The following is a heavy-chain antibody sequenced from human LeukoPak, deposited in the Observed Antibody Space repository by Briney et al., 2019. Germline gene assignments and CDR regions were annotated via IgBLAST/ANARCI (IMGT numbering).Heavy chain of an antibody. D-gene: IGHD6-19*01. CDR2: ISSSSSTI. CDR1: IGSISSSKW. J-gene: IGHJ4*02. Sequence: PSETLSLTCSVSIGSISSSKWWSWVRQSPVKGLEWVSYISSSSSTIYYADSVKGRFTISRDNAKNSLYLQMNSLRAEDTAVYYCASTEVWLVVWGQGTLVTVSS. V-gene: IGHV3-48*04. CDR3: ASTEVWLVV.